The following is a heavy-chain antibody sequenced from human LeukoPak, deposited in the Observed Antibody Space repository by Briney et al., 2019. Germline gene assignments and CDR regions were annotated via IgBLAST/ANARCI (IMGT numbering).Heavy chain of an antibody. D-gene: IGHD3-22*01. CDR3: ARSFYYDSSGHYFVSAVDP. CDR2: FYYGGNT. CDR1: GASISSSTYY. J-gene: IGHJ5*02. Sequence: SETLSLTCTVSGASISSSTYYWGWIRQPPGKGLEWIGSFYYGGNTYYNLSLKSRVTISVDTSKNRFSLKLSSVTAADTAVYYCARSFYYDSSGHYFVSAVDPWGQGTLVTVSS. V-gene: IGHV4-39*01.